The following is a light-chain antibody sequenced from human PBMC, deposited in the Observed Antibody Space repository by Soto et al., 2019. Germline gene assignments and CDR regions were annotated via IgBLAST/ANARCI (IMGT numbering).Light chain of an antibody. CDR2: TAA. V-gene: IGKV1-12*01. J-gene: IGKJ5*01. Sequence: DIQMTQSPSSVSASVGDRVTITCRASQGIDNWLAWYQQKPGKATKLLIYTAASLQSGVQSRFSGSGSGTDFTLNSSSLQPEDFATYSCQQGYSFPVTFGQGTRLEIK. CDR1: QGIDNW. CDR3: QQGYSFPVT.